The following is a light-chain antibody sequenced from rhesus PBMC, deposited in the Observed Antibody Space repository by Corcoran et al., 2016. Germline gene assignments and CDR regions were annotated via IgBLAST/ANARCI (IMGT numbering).Light chain of an antibody. CDR1: QGISHN. Sequence: DIQMTQSPSSLSASVGDRVTITCRASQGISHNLAWYQQKPGKVTKLLFYKASTLQSGTPSRFSGSGSGPDITLTLSSLQPEEFGSNCRQHGYGILTCGGGTNVAIK. CDR2: KAS. CDR3: QHGYGILT. J-gene: IGKJ4*01. V-gene: IGKV1-25*01.